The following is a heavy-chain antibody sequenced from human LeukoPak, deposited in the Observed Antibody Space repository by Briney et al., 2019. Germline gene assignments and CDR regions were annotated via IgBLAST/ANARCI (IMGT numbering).Heavy chain of an antibody. D-gene: IGHD2-2*01. CDR1: GYTFTSYG. Sequence: SVKVSCKASGYTFTSYGISWVRQAPGQGLEWMGWIIPIFGTANYAQKFQGRVTITADESTSTAYMELSSLRSEDTAVYYCARDHCSSTSCYFPRAEYFQHWGQGTLVTVSS. V-gene: IGHV1-69*13. CDR2: IIPIFGTA. CDR3: ARDHCSSTSCYFPRAEYFQH. J-gene: IGHJ1*01.